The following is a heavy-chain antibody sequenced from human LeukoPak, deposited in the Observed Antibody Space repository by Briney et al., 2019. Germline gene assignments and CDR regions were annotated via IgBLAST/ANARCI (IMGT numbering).Heavy chain of an antibody. D-gene: IGHD2-2*01. Sequence: PGGSLRLSCAASGFTFSSYGMHWVRQAPGKGLEWVAVISYDGSNKYYADSVKGRFTISRDNSKNTLYLQTNSLRAEDTAVYYCAKEKGSAAVYYYGMDVWGQGTTVTVSS. CDR1: GFTFSSYG. J-gene: IGHJ6*02. V-gene: IGHV3-30*18. CDR3: AKEKGSAAVYYYGMDV. CDR2: ISYDGSNK.